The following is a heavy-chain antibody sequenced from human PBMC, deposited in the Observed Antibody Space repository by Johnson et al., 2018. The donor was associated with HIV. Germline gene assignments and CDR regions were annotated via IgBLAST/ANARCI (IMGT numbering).Heavy chain of an antibody. D-gene: IGHD5-18*01. Sequence: VQVVESGGGLVPPWGSLRLSCAASGFIFRNYWMYWVRQAPGKGLVLVARIYSDGSDTAYADSVKGRFTISRDNAKNSLYLQMNSLRAEDTAVYYCARVFDTAMPFARQDAFDIWGQGTMVTVSS. CDR3: ARVFDTAMPFARQDAFDI. CDR1: GFIFRNYW. V-gene: IGHV3-74*03. J-gene: IGHJ3*02. CDR2: IYSDGSDT.